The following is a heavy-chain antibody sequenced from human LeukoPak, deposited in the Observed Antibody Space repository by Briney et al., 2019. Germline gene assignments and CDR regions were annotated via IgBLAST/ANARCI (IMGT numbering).Heavy chain of an antibody. J-gene: IGHJ4*02. D-gene: IGHD3-9*01. CDR2: TYYSGST. CDR1: GGSISSYY. CDR3: ASQEDILTGFDY. Sequence: SETLSLTCTVSGGSISSYYWSWIRQPPGKGLEWIGYTYYSGSTNYNPSLKSRVTISVDTSKNQFSLKLSSVTAADTAVYYCASQEDILTGFDYWGQGTLVTVSS. V-gene: IGHV4-59*12.